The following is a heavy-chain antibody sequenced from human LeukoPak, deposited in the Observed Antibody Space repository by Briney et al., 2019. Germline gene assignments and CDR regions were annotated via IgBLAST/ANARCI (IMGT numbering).Heavy chain of an antibody. Sequence: SETLSLTCTVSGGSISSSSYYWGWIRQPPGKGLEWIGSIYYSGSTYYNPSLKSRVTISVDTSKNQFSLKLSSVTAAGTAVYYCARLQRGSSWYGGVLSDYWGQGILVTVSS. CDR3: ARLQRGSSWYGGVLSDY. J-gene: IGHJ4*02. V-gene: IGHV4-39*01. CDR1: GGSISSSSYY. CDR2: IYYSGST. D-gene: IGHD6-13*01.